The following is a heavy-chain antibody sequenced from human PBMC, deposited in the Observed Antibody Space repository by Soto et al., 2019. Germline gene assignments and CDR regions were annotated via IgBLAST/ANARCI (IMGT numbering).Heavy chain of an antibody. V-gene: IGHV3-53*04. D-gene: IGHD2-15*01. CDR3: ARDGRGYCSGGSCYDAWYFDL. J-gene: IGHJ2*01. CDR2: SYSGGST. Sequence: EVQLVESGGGLVQPGGSLRLSCAASGFTVSSNYMSWVRQAPGKGLEWVSVSYSGGSTYYADSVKGRFTISRHNSKNTLYLQMNSLRAEDTAVYYCARDGRGYCSGGSCYDAWYFDLWGRGTLVTVSS. CDR1: GFTVSSNY.